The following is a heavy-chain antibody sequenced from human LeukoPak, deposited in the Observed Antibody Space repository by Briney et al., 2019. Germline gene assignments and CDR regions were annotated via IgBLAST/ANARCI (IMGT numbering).Heavy chain of an antibody. Sequence: ASVKVSCKASGYTFTSYDINWVRQATGQGLEWMGWMNPNSGNTGYAQKFQGRVTITRNTSISTAYMELSSLRSEDTAVYYCVRGDLYSSSAGDIWGQGTMVTVSS. V-gene: IGHV1-8*03. J-gene: IGHJ3*02. CDR2: MNPNSGNT. CDR1: GYTFTSYD. D-gene: IGHD6-6*01. CDR3: VRGDLYSSSAGDI.